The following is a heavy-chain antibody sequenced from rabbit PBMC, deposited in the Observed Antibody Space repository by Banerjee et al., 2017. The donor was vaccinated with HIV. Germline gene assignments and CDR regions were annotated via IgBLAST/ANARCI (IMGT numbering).Heavy chain of an antibody. V-gene: IGHV1S7*01. D-gene: IGHD8-1*01. CDR2: IDPIFGST. J-gene: IGHJ4*01. Sequence: QLVESGGGLVQPGGSLKLSCKASGFTISSYSMNWVRQAPGKGLEWIGYIDPIFGSTYYASWVNGRFTISRHNAQNTLYLQLNSLTAADTATYFCARDYARSRDYPFNLWGPGTLVTVS. CDR3: ARDYARSRDYPFNL. CDR1: GFTISSYS.